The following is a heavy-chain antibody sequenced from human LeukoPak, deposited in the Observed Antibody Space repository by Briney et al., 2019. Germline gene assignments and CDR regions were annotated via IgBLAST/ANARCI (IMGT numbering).Heavy chain of an antibody. D-gene: IGHD3-22*01. CDR2: ISYDGSNK. J-gene: IGHJ4*02. CDR1: GITFSSYG. CDR3: AKDVVQYYDSSGYMGY. Sequence: PGGSLRLSCAASGITFSSYGMHLVRQAPGKGLEWVAVISYDGSNKYYADSVKGRFTISRDNAKNSLYLQMNSLRAEDTALYYCAKDVVQYYDSSGYMGYWGQGNLVSVSS. V-gene: IGHV3-30*18.